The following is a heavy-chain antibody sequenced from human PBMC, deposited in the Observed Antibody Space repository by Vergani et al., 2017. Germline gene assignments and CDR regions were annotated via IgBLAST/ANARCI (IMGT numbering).Heavy chain of an antibody. D-gene: IGHD3-10*01. CDR3: AREKEDYGSGRHPGWFDP. CDR1: GGSICSYY. Sequence: QVQLLESGPGLVKPSETLSLTCTVSGGSICSYYWSWILQPPGTGLEWIGYIYYSGSTNYNPSLYSQVTISVNTSKNQFSLKLSPVTAADTAVYYCAREKEDYGSGRHPGWFDPWGQGTLVTVSS. CDR2: IYYSGST. J-gene: IGHJ5*02. V-gene: IGHV4-59*12.